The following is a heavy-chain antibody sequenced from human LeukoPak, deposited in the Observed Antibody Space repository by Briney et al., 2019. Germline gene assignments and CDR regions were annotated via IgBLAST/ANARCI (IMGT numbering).Heavy chain of an antibody. J-gene: IGHJ5*02. CDR2: INHSGST. V-gene: IGHV4-34*01. CDR1: GGSFSGYY. Sequence: SETLSLTCAVYGGSFSGYYWSWIREPPGKGVEWIGEINHSGSTNYNPSLKSRVTISVDTSKNQFSLKLSSVTAADTAVYYCARPGPNWFDPWGQGTLVTVSS. D-gene: IGHD7-27*01. CDR3: ARPGPNWFDP.